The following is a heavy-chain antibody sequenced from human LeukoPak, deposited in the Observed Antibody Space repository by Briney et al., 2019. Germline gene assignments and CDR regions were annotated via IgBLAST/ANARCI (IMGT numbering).Heavy chain of an antibody. CDR3: AKRKLSGSYYSDY. J-gene: IGHJ4*02. CDR2: ISGSGGST. CDR1: GFTFSSYA. D-gene: IGHD1-26*01. V-gene: IGHV3-23*01. Sequence: PGGSLRLSCAASGFTFSSYAMSWVRQAPGKGLEWVSAISGSGGSTYYADSVKGRFTISRDNSKNTLYLQMNSLRAEDTALYYCAKRKLSGSYYSDYWGQGTLVTVSS.